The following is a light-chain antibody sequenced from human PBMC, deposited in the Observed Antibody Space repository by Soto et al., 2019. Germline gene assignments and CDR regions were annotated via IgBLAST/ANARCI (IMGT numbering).Light chain of an antibody. Sequence: EIVMTQSPATLSVSPGERATLSCRASQSVSSYLAWYQQKPGQAPRLLIYGASTRATGIPARFSGSGSGTEFTLTIRSLQSEDFAVYYRQQYNNWWTFGQGTKVEIQ. J-gene: IGKJ1*01. CDR1: QSVSSY. V-gene: IGKV3-15*01. CDR3: QQYNNWWT. CDR2: GAS.